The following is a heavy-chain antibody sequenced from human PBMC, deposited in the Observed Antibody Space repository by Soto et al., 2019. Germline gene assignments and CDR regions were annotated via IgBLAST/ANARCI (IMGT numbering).Heavy chain of an antibody. CDR1: GYTFTSYG. V-gene: IGHV1-18*01. CDR3: ARDEQWLVRGHFDY. CDR2: ISAYNGNT. J-gene: IGHJ4*02. D-gene: IGHD6-19*01. Sequence: GASVKVSCKASGYTFTSYGISWVRQAPGQGLEWMGWISAYNGNTNYAQKLQGRVTMTTDTSTSTAYMELRSLRSDDTAVYYCARDEQWLVRGHFDYWGQGTLVTVSS.